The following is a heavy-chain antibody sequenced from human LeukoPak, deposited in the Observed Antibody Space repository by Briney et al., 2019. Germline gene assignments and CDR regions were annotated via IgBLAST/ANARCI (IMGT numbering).Heavy chain of an antibody. CDR3: ARLPVRRRWAAAGNYYYYYMDV. D-gene: IGHD6-13*01. V-gene: IGHV4-39*07. J-gene: IGHJ6*03. Sequence: SETLSLTCTVSGGSISSSSYYWGWIRQPPGKGLEWIGSIYYSGSTYYNPSPKSRVTISVDTSKNQFSLKLSSVTAADTAVYYCARLPVRRRWAAAGNYYYYYMDVWGKGTTVTISS. CDR2: IYYSGST. CDR1: GGSISSSSYY.